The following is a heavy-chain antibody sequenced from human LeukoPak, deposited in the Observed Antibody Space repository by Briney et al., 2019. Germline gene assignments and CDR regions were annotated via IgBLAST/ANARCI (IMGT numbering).Heavy chain of an antibody. CDR2: ISGSGRTM. V-gene: IGHV3-48*03. CDR3: AKWDTDRSGYPTYYFDY. Sequence: TGGSLRLSCAASGFTFSSYEMNWVRQAPGKGLEWVSYISGSGRTMSYADSVKGRFTISRDNSKNRLYLQMNSLRAEDTAVYYCAKWDTDRSGYPTYYFDYWGQGTLVTVSS. D-gene: IGHD3-22*01. J-gene: IGHJ4*02. CDR1: GFTFSSYE.